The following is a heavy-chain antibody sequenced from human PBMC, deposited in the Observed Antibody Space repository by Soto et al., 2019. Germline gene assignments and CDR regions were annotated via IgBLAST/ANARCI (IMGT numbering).Heavy chain of an antibody. V-gene: IGHV1-2*02. D-gene: IGHD4-4*01. CDR3: ARKHSLDYIRWGLDP. J-gene: IGHJ5*02. CDR2: INPKSDDT. Sequence: ASLKVSCNASGYPFSDNQIHWLRRAPGQGLEWMGRINPKSDDTNYAQKFQGRVTMTRDTSIDTAYLELTGLTSDDTATYYCARKHSLDYIRWGLDPWGQGTLVTVSS. CDR1: GYPFSDNQ.